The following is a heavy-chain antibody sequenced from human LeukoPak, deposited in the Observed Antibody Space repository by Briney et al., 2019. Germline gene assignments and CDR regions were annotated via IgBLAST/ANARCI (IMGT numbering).Heavy chain of an antibody. CDR2: ISSASGSI. CDR3: ANGGTYSSGP. Sequence: RTGGSLRLSCAASGFTFSSYSMNWVRQAPGKGLEWVSYISSASGSIYYADSVKGRFTISRDNAKNSLFLQINSLRAEDTAVYYCANGGTYSSGPWGQGTLVTVSS. D-gene: IGHD3-22*01. CDR1: GFTFSSYS. V-gene: IGHV3-48*04. J-gene: IGHJ5*02.